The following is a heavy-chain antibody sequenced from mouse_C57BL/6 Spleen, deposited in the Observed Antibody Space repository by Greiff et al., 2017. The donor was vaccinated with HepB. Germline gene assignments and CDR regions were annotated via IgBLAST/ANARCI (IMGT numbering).Heavy chain of an antibody. CDR3: ARVYAYDGGDYFDY. J-gene: IGHJ2*01. CDR2: ISSGSSTI. V-gene: IGHV5-17*01. CDR1: GFTFSDYG. Sequence: VQLKESGGGLVKPGGSLKLSCAASGFTFSDYGMHWVRQAPEKGLEWVAYISSGSSTIYYADTVKGRFTISRDNAKNTVFLQLSSLRSEDTAMYYCARVYAYDGGDYFDYWGQGTTLTVSS. D-gene: IGHD2-2*01.